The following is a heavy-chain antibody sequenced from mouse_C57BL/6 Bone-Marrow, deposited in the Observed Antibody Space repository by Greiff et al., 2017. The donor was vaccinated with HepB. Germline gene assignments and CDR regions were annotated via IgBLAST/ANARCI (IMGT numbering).Heavy chain of an antibody. CDR3: AILRVFAY. D-gene: IGHD1-1*01. CDR2: INPNNGGT. Sequence: VQLQQSGPELVKPGASVKISCKASGYTFTDYYMNWVKQSHGKSLEWIGDINPNNGGTSYNQKFKGKATLTVDKSSSTAYMELRSLTSEDSAVYYCAILRVFAYWGQGTLVTVSA. CDR1: GYTFTDYY. V-gene: IGHV1-26*01. J-gene: IGHJ3*01.